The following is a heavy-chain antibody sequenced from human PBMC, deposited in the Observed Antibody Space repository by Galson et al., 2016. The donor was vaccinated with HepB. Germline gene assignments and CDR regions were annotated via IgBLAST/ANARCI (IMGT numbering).Heavy chain of an antibody. J-gene: IGHJ3*01. CDR1: GFIFSNYG. CDR2: IWYDGSKK. CDR3: VSGVVRGVVSVDDAFDL. Sequence: SLRLSCAASGFIFSNYGMNWVRQAPGKGLEWVAVIWYDGSKKYYGDSVKGRFSISSDNSKKTLYLQMNSLRVEDTAVYYCVSGVVRGVVSVDDAFDLWGQGTMVTVSS. D-gene: IGHD3-10*01. V-gene: IGHV3-33*01.